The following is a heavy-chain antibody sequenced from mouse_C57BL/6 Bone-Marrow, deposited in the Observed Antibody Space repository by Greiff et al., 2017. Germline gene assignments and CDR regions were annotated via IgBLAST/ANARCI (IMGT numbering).Heavy chain of an antibody. J-gene: IGHJ2*01. Sequence: QVQLQQSGAELVRPGSSVKLSCKASGYTFTSYWMDWVKQRHGQGLEWIGNIYPSDRETNYNQKFKDKATLTVDKSSSTAYRQLSSLTSEDYSVYYCGCGSAYWGQGTTLTVSS. CDR1: GYTFTSYW. D-gene: IGHD6-1*01. CDR2: IYPSDRET. CDR3: GCGSAY. V-gene: IGHV1-61*01.